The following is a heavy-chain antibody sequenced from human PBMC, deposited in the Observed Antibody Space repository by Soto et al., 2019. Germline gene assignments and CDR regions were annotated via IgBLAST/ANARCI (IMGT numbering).Heavy chain of an antibody. Sequence: LTCTVSGGSISSGGYYWSWIRQHPGKGLEWIGYIYYSGSTYYNPSLKSRVTISVDTSKNQFSLKLSSVTAADTAVYYCARGSFNYGSGSLYYYYYYGMDVWGQGTTVTVSS. CDR1: GGSISSGGYY. CDR2: IYYSGST. J-gene: IGHJ6*02. CDR3: ARGSFNYGSGSLYYYYYYGMDV. D-gene: IGHD3-10*01. V-gene: IGHV4-31*03.